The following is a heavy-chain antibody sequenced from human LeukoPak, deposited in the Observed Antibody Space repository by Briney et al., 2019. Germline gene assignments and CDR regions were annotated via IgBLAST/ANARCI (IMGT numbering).Heavy chain of an antibody. CDR2: INHSGST. D-gene: IGHD6-19*01. J-gene: IGHJ6*02. CDR3: ARVVAVAGLYYYYYYGMDV. Sequence: SETLSLTCAVYGGSFSGYYWSWIRQPPGKGLEWIGEINHSGSTNYNPSLKSRVTISVDTSKNRFSLKLSSVTAADTAVYYCARVVAVAGLYYYYYYGMDVWGRGTTVTVSS. CDR1: GGSFSGYY. V-gene: IGHV4-34*01.